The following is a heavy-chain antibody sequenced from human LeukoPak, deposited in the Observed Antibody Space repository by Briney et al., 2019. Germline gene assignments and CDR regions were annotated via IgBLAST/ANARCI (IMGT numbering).Heavy chain of an antibody. CDR3: ARDGLRYCSGGSCYGLNWFDP. Sequence: ASVKVSCKASGGTFSSYAISWVRQAPGQGLEWMGWISAYNGNTNYAQKLQGRVTMTTDTSTSTAYMELRSLRSDDTAVYYCARDGLRYCSGGSCYGLNWFDPWGQGTLVTVSS. D-gene: IGHD2-15*01. CDR2: ISAYNGNT. J-gene: IGHJ5*02. CDR1: GGTFSSYA. V-gene: IGHV1-18*01.